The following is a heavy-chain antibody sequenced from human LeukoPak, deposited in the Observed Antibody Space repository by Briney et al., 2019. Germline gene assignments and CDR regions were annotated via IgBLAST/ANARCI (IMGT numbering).Heavy chain of an antibody. J-gene: IGHJ4*02. CDR2: ISYDGSNK. V-gene: IGHV3-30-3*01. CDR3: AKDLPEYYGSGRAAGFDY. Sequence: GGSLRLSCAASGFTFSSYAMSWVRQAPGKGLEWVAVISYDGSNKYYADSVKGRFTISGDTSKNTLYLQMNSLRAEDTAVYYCAKDLPEYYGSGRAAGFDYWGQGTLVTVSS. CDR1: GFTFSSYA. D-gene: IGHD3-10*01.